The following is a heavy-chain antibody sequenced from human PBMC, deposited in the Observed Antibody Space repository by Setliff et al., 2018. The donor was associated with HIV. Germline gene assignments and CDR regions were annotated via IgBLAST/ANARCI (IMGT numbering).Heavy chain of an antibody. CDR2: VSSRGDT. CDR3: ARDFDYGDYNWAFDY. J-gene: IGHJ4*02. V-gene: IGHV4-4*07. CDR1: DSGTYY. D-gene: IGHD4-17*01. Sequence: SETLSLTCTVSDSGTYYWSWIRQPAGKGLEWIGRVSSRGDTNYNPSLKSRVTMSVDTSKNQFSLKLSSVTAADTAVYYCARDFDYGDYNWAFDYWGQGTLVTVSS.